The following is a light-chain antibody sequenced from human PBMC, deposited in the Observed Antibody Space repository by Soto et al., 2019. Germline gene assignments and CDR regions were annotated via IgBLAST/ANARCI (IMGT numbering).Light chain of an antibody. CDR2: SAS. CDR3: QQYNSYPPN. Sequence: DIQMTQSPSSLSASVGDRVTITCRASQSISSWLAWYQQKPGKAPNLLIYSASSLQSGVPSRFSGSGSGTEFALTISSLQADDFATYYCQQYNSYPPNFGGGTKVDIK. V-gene: IGKV1-5*01. CDR1: QSISSW. J-gene: IGKJ4*01.